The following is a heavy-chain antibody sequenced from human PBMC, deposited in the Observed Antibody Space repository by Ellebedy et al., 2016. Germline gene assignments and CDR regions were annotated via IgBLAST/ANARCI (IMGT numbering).Heavy chain of an antibody. V-gene: IGHV3-30*14. Sequence: GESLKISXAASGFTFSSYAMHWARQAPGKGLEWVARISHDGSGKEYADSVKGRFTISRDNSKNTLYLQMNSLRAEDTAVYYCAKDQDYGEGFDYWGQGTLVTVSS. D-gene: IGHD4-17*01. CDR3: AKDQDYGEGFDY. CDR2: ISHDGSGK. CDR1: GFTFSSYA. J-gene: IGHJ4*02.